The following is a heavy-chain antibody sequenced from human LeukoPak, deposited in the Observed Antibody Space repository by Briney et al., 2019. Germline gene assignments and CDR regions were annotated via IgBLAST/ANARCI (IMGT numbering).Heavy chain of an antibody. CDR3: ARDSYFGSGNYYIDY. V-gene: IGHV4-59*12. Sequence: SETLSLTCTVSGDSISSYYWSWIRQPPGKGLEWIGYIYYSGSTNYNPSLKSRVTMSVETSKNQFSLKLSSVTAADTAVYYCARDSYFGSGNYYIDYWGQGTLVTVSS. D-gene: IGHD3-10*01. CDR1: GDSISSYY. CDR2: IYYSGST. J-gene: IGHJ4*02.